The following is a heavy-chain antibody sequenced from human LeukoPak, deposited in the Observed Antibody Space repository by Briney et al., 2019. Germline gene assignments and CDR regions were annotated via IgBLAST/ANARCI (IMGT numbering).Heavy chain of an antibody. D-gene: IGHD2-15*01. V-gene: IGHV3-21*04. CDR1: GFTFSSYS. CDR2: ISSSSSYI. CDR3: AKGMVAATSYYFDS. Sequence: PGGSLRLSCAASGFTFSSYSMNWVLQAPGKGLEWVSSISSSSSYIYYADSVKGRFTISRDNAKNSLYLQMSSLRGDDTASYYCAKGMVAATSYYFDSWGQGTLVTVSS. J-gene: IGHJ4*02.